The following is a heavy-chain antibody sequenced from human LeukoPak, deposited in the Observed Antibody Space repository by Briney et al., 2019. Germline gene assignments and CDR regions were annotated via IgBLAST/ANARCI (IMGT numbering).Heavy chain of an antibody. CDR3: VKDWVATIVAPRHFDY. CDR2: TSSNGGTT. D-gene: IGHD5-24*01. V-gene: IGHV3-64D*09. CDR1: GFTFSCRA. J-gene: IGHJ4*02. Sequence: PGGSLRLSCSASGFTFSCRAMHWVRLAPGTGLEYVSGTSSNGGTTYYADSMKGRFTISRDNSKNTLYLQMSSLRPEDTAVYYCVKDWVATIVAPRHFDYWGQGTLVTVSS.